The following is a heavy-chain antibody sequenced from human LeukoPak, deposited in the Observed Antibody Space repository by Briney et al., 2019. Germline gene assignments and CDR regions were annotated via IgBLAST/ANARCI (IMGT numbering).Heavy chain of an antibody. D-gene: IGHD6-19*01. CDR2: IYPGDSDT. V-gene: IGHV5-51*01. CDR3: ARAGGRGWYTDYYYMDV. Sequence: ESLKISCKGSGYSFTSYWIDWVRQMPGKGLEWKGIIYPGDSDTRYSPSFQGQVTISADKSISTAYLQWSSLKASDTAMYYCARAGGRGWYTDYYYMDVWGKGTTVTVSS. J-gene: IGHJ6*03. CDR1: GYSFTSYW.